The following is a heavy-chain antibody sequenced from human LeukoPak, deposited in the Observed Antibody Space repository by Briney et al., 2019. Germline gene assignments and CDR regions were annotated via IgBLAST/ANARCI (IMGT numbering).Heavy chain of an antibody. V-gene: IGHV1-2*02. J-gene: IGHJ4*02. CDR1: GYTFTGYY. D-gene: IGHD3-22*01. Sequence: ASVKVSCKASGYTFTGYYMHWVRQAPGQGLEWMGWINPNSGGTNYAQKFQGRVTITRNTSISTAYMELSSLRSEDTAVYYCARGPEWGEALDSSGYYYFDYWGQGTLVTVSS. CDR3: ARGPEWGEALDSSGYYYFDY. CDR2: INPNSGGT.